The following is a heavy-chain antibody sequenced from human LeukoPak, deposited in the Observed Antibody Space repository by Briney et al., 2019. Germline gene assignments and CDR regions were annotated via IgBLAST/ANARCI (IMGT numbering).Heavy chain of an antibody. V-gene: IGHV3-23*01. D-gene: IGHD3-22*01. CDR1: GFTFSNYA. Sequence: GGSLRLSCAASGFTFSNYAMSWVRQALGKGLEWVSVIGGGGGNTYYADSVKGRFTISRDNSKNTLYLQMNSLRPEDTAVYYCAKYSHDSSGSYDYWGQGTLVTVSS. CDR2: IGGGGGNT. CDR3: AKYSHDSSGSYDY. J-gene: IGHJ4*02.